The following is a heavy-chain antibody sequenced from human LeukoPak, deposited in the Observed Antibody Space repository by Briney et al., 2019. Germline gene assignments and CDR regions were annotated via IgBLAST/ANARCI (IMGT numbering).Heavy chain of an antibody. D-gene: IGHD3-22*01. CDR2: IHYSGSP. Sequence: PSETLSLTCSVSGGSIISNNYYWGWIRQPPGKGLEWIVSIHYSGSPYHNPSLKSRVTISVDTSKNQFSLKLSSVTAADMAVYYCARLLYDRSGYYYFDYWGQGTLVTVSS. J-gene: IGHJ4*02. CDR1: GGSIISNNYY. V-gene: IGHV4-39*01. CDR3: ARLLYDRSGYYYFDY.